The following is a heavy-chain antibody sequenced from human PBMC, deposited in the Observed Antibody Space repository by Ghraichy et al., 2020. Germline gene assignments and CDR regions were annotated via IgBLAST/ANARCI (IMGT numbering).Heavy chain of an antibody. D-gene: IGHD3-9*01. V-gene: IGHV3-23*01. J-gene: IGHJ6*02. Sequence: GGSLRLSCAASGFTFSSYAMSWVRQAPGKGLEWVSAISGSGGSTYYADSVKGRFTISRDNSKNTLYLQMNSLRAEDTAVYYCAKEFVLTGYYSDYYYGMDVWGQGTTVTVSS. CDR2: ISGSGGST. CDR1: GFTFSSYA. CDR3: AKEFVLTGYYSDYYYGMDV.